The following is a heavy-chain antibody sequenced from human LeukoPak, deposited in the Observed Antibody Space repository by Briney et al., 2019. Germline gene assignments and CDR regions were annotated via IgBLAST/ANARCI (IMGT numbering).Heavy chain of an antibody. Sequence: GGSLRLSCAAPGFTFSSYEMNWVRQAPGKGLEWVGRIKSKADGGTTEYAVPVKGRVTISRDDSKNTLSLQIDNLNTEDTAVYYCTVLSGWHFDSWGQGIQVTVSS. V-gene: IGHV3-15*01. CDR1: GFTFSSYE. CDR2: IKSKADGGTT. CDR3: TVLSGWHFDS. J-gene: IGHJ4*02. D-gene: IGHD6-19*01.